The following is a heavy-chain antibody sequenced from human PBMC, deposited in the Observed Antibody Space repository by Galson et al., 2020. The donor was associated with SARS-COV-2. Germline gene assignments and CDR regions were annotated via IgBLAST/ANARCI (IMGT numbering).Heavy chain of an antibody. J-gene: IGHJ4*02. Sequence: GGSLRLSCAASGFTFGSYGMHWIRQAPGKGLEWVAVIWYDGSNQYYADSVKGRFTISRDNSRNTLYLQMNSRRAEDTAVYYGGGGRCSGGSCYALDYWGQGALVTVSS. CDR2: IWYDGSNQ. CDR1: GFTFGSYG. CDR3: GGGRCSGGSCYALDY. V-gene: IGHV3-33*01. D-gene: IGHD2-15*01.